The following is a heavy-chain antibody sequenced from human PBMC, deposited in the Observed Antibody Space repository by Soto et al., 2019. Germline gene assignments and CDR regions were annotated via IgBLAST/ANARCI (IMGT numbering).Heavy chain of an antibody. D-gene: IGHD4-4*01. CDR1: GFTFSSYS. J-gene: IGHJ4*02. Sequence: EVQLVESGGGLVKPGGSLRLSCAASGFTFSSYSMNWVRQAPGKGLEWVSSISSRSSYIYYADSVKGRFTISRDNAKNSLYLQMNSLRAEDTAVYYCEADVTADFDYWGQGTLVTVSS. CDR3: EADVTADFDY. V-gene: IGHV3-21*01. CDR2: ISSRSSYI.